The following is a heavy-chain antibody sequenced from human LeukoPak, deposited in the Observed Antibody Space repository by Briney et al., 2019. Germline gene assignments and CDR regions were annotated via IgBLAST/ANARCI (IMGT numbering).Heavy chain of an antibody. V-gene: IGHV3-30*18. CDR2: ISYDGSNK. CDR1: GFTFSSYG. J-gene: IGHJ4*02. Sequence: PGRSLRLSCAASGFTFSSYGMHWVRQAPGKGLECVAVISYDGSNKYYTDSVKDRFTISRDNSKNTLYLQMNSLRAEDTAVYYCAKSGIEAAGSLVYFDYWGQGTLVTASS. CDR3: AKSGIEAAGSLVYFDY. D-gene: IGHD6-13*01.